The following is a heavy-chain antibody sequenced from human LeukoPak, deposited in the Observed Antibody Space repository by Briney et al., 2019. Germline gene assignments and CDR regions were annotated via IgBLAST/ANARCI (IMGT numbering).Heavy chain of an antibody. CDR1: GFTFSNYA. CDR3: ARRSGIAVAGAFDY. D-gene: IGHD6-19*01. J-gene: IGHJ4*02. Sequence: GGFLRLSCAASGFTFSNYAMRWVRQAPGKGLEWVSGISGSGDSTYYADSVKGRFTISRDNSKNTLYLQMNSLRAEDTAVYYCARRSGIAVAGAFDYWGQGTLVTVSS. CDR2: ISGSGDST. V-gene: IGHV3-23*01.